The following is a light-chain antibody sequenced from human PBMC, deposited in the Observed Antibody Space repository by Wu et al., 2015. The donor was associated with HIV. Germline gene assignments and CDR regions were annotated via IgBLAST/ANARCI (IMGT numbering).Light chain of an antibody. CDR3: QQYFITPWT. CDR2: AAS. Sequence: DIQMTQSPSSLSASGGDRVTITCRASQGISNSLAWYQQKAGKAPKLLLSAASRLESGVPSRFSGSGSGTDYTLTISSLQPEDFATYYCQQYFITPWTFGQGTKVEI. J-gene: IGKJ1*01. V-gene: IGKV1-NL1*01. CDR1: QGISNS.